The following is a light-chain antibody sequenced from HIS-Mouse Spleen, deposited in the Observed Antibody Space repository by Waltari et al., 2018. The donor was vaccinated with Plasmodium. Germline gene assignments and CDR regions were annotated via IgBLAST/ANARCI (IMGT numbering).Light chain of an antibody. V-gene: IGKV1-33*01. CDR1: QSISNY. CDR2: DAS. Sequence: DIQMTQSPSSLYASVGDSVTITCRASQSISNYLNWYQQKPGKAPKLLIYDASNLETGVPSRFSGSGSGTDFTFTISSLQPEDIATYYCQQYDNLPYTFGQGTKLEIK. CDR3: QQYDNLPYT. J-gene: IGKJ2*01.